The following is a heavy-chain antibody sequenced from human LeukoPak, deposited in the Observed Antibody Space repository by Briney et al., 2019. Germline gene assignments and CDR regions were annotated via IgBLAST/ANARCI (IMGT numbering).Heavy chain of an antibody. CDR3: ARANHLKWLALDY. D-gene: IGHD6-19*01. CDR2: ISYDGSNK. CDR1: GFTFSSHA. Sequence: GGSLRLSCAASGFTFSSHAMHWVRQAPGKGLEWVAVISYDGSNKYYADSVRGRFTISRDNSKNTLYLQMNSLRAEDTAVYYCARANHLKWLALDYWGQGTLVTVSS. V-gene: IGHV3-30-3*01. J-gene: IGHJ4*02.